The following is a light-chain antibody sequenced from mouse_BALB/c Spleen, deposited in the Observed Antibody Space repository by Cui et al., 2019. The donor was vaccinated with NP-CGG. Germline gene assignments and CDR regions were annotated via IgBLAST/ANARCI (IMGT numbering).Light chain of an antibody. CDR2: GTN. CDR3: TLWYNNHWV. Sequence: QVVATQESAPTTSPGEPVTLTCRSSTGAVTTNNYANWVQEKPDHLFTGLIGGTNNRVPGVPARFSGSLIGDKAALTITGAQTEDAAIYFCTLWYNNHWVFGGGTKLTVL. J-gene: IGLJ1*01. V-gene: IGLV1*01. CDR1: TGAVTTNNY.